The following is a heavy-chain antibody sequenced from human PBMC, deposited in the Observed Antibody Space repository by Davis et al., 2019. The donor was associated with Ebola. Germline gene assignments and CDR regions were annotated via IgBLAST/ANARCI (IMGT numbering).Heavy chain of an antibody. CDR2: IYYSGST. Sequence: PSETLSLTCTVSGGSISSSSYYWGWIRQPPGKGLEWIGSIYYSGSTYYNPSLKSRVTISVDTSKNQFSLKLSSVTAADTAVYYCARVSGYGGNHAFDIWGQGTMVTVSS. D-gene: IGHD4-23*01. CDR3: ARVSGYGGNHAFDI. CDR1: GGSISSSSYY. J-gene: IGHJ3*02. V-gene: IGHV4-39*07.